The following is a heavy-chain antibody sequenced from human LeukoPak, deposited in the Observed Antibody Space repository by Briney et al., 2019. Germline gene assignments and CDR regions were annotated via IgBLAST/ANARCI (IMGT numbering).Heavy chain of an antibody. D-gene: IGHD4-17*01. V-gene: IGHV3-23*01. CDR1: GFTFSSYG. CDR2: ISGSGGST. J-gene: IGHJ4*02. Sequence: GGSLRLSCAASGFTFSSYGMSWVRQAPGKGLEWVSAISGSGGSTYYADSVKGRFTISRDNSKNTLYLQMNSLRAEDTAVYYCAKVHYGDYYFDYWGQGTLVTVSS. CDR3: AKVHYGDYYFDY.